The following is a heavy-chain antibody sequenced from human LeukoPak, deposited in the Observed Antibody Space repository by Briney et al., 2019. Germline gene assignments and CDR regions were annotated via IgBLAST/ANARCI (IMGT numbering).Heavy chain of an antibody. V-gene: IGHV3-64*01. CDR1: GFTFSSYA. Sequence: PGGSLRLSCAASGFTFSSYAIHWVRQAPGKGLEYVSAISSNGGSTYYANSVKGRFTISRDNSKNTLYLQMNSLRAEDTAVYYCAKEAVTIFGVGYYMDVWGKGTTVTVSS. J-gene: IGHJ6*03. CDR2: ISSNGGST. CDR3: AKEAVTIFGVGYYMDV. D-gene: IGHD3-3*01.